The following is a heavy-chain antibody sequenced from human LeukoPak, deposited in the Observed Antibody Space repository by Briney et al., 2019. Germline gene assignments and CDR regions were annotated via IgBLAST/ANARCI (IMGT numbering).Heavy chain of an antibody. CDR2: ISSSGSTI. CDR1: GFTFSSYE. D-gene: IGHD2-2*02. J-gene: IGHJ4*02. Sequence: PGGSLRLSCAASGFTFSSYEMNWVRQAPGKGLEWVSYISSSGSTIYYADSVKGRFTISRDNAKNSLYLQMNSLRAEDTAVYYCARGGYCSSTSCYIFFDYWGQGTLVTVSS. CDR3: ARGGYCSSTSCYIFFDY. V-gene: IGHV3-48*03.